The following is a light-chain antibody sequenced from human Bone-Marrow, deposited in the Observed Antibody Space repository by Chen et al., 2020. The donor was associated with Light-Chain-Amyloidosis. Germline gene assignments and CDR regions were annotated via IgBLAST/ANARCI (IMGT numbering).Light chain of an antibody. J-gene: IGLJ3*02. CDR1: NIGSTS. CDR2: DDS. CDR3: QVWDRSSDRPV. V-gene: IGLV3-21*02. Sequence: SYVLTPPSSVSVAPGQSATIACGGNNIGSTSVHWYQQTPGQAPLLVVYDDSDRPSGIPERLSGSNSGNTATLTISRVEGGDEADYYCQVWDRSSDRPVFGGGTKLTVV.